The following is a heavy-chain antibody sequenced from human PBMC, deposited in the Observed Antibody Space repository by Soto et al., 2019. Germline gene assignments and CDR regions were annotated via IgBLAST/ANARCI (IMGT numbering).Heavy chain of an antibody. V-gene: IGHV3-48*01. CDR1: GFTFSSYS. CDR3: ASPSVRYLDWSHHSEAFDI. J-gene: IGHJ3*02. D-gene: IGHD3-9*01. CDR2: ICSSSSTI. Sequence: GGSLRLSCAASGFTFSSYSMNWVRQAPGKGLEWVSYICSSSSTIYYADSVKGRFTISRDNAKNSLYLQMNSLRAEDTAVYYCASPSVRYLDWSHHSEAFDIWGQGTMVTVS.